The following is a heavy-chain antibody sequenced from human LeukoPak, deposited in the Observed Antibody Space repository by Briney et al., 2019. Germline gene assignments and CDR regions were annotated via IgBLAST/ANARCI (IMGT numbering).Heavy chain of an antibody. CDR1: GFTFSSYG. CDR2: IHPDGSDK. Sequence: GGSLRLSCAASGFTFSSYGMHWVRQAPGKGLEWVAKIHPDGSDKYYVDSVKGRFTISRDNAKSSLHLQMNSLRAEDTAVYYCARVRGDYGGISDYWGQGTLVTVSS. D-gene: IGHD4-23*01. V-gene: IGHV3-7*03. J-gene: IGHJ4*02. CDR3: ARVRGDYGGISDY.